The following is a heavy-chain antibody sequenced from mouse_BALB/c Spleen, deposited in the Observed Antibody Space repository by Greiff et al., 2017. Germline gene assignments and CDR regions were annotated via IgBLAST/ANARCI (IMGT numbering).Heavy chain of an antibody. CDR3: AGNYDYDVYYAMDY. D-gene: IGHD2-4*01. CDR2: IYPGGGYT. CDR1: GYTFTNYW. V-gene: IGHV1-63*02. Sequence: VKVVESGAELVRPGTSVKMSCKAAGYTFTNYWIGWVKQRPGHGLEWIGDIYPGGGYTNYNEKFKGKATLTADTSSSTAYMQLSSLTSEDSAIYYCAGNYDYDVYYAMDYWGQGTSVTVSS. J-gene: IGHJ4*01.